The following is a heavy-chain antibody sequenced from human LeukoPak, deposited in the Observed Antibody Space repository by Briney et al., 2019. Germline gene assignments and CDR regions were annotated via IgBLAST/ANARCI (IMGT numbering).Heavy chain of an antibody. CDR3: ASSGTVTAAMSLDY. D-gene: IGHD2-2*01. J-gene: IGHJ4*02. CDR2: IIPIFGTA. V-gene: IGHV1-69*13. CDR1: GGTFSSYA. Sequence: SVKVSCKASGGTFSSYAIGWVRQAPGQGLEWMGGIIPIFGTANYAQKFQGRVTITADESTSTAYMELSSLRSEDTAVYYSASSGTVTAAMSLDYWGQGNLVTVSS.